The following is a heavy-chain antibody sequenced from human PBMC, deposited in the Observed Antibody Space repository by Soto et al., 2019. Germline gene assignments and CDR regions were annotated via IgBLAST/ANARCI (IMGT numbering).Heavy chain of an antibody. D-gene: IGHD3-10*01. J-gene: IGHJ4*02. CDR3: ATYGSGSYYNVPLTDY. CDR2: IWYDGSNK. CDR1: GFTFSSYG. V-gene: IGHV3-33*01. Sequence: QVQLVESGGGVVQPGRSLRLSCAASGFTFSSYGMHWVRQAPGKGLEWVAAIWYDGSNKYYADSVKGRFTISRDNSKNTLYLQMNSRRAEDTAVYYCATYGSGSYYNVPLTDYLGQGTLVTVSS.